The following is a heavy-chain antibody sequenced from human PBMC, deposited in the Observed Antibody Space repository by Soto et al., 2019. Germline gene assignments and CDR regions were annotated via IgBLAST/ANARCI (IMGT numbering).Heavy chain of an antibody. CDR2: IYYSGST. D-gene: IGHD4-17*01. J-gene: IGHJ5*02. Sequence: PSETLSLTCTVSGGSISSSSYYWGWIRQPPGKGLEWIGSIYYSGSTYYNPSLKSRVTISVDTSKNQFSLKLSSVTAADTAVYYCARHVGSSGDPGMWFDPWGQGTLVTVSS. CDR1: GGSISSSSYY. CDR3: ARHVGSSGDPGMWFDP. V-gene: IGHV4-39*01.